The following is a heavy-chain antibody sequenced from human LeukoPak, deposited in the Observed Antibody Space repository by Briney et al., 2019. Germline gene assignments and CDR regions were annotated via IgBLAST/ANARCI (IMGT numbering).Heavy chain of an antibody. D-gene: IGHD5-12*01. CDR1: GGSLSSYY. J-gene: IGHJ4*02. CDR3: ARANSGYDPFDY. CDR2: FYNSGST. Sequence: SETLSLTCTVSGGSLSSYYWSWIRQPPGKGLEWIGHFYNSGSTNYNPSLKSRVAISVDTSKNQFSLKLSSVTAADTAVYFCARANSGYDPFDYWGQGTLVTVSS. V-gene: IGHV4-59*01.